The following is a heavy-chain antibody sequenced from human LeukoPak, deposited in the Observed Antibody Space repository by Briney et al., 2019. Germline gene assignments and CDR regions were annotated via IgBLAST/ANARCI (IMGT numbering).Heavy chain of an antibody. V-gene: IGHV4-31*03. CDR2: IYYSGST. D-gene: IGHD1-26*01. CDR1: GGSIRSSYYY. Sequence: PSETLSLTCTVPGGSIRSSYYYWGWIRQPPGKGLEWIGYIYYSGSTYYNPSLKSRVTISVDTSKNQFSLKLSSVTAADTAVYYCAREGATNPLDYWGQGTLVTVSS. CDR3: AREGATNPLDY. J-gene: IGHJ4*02.